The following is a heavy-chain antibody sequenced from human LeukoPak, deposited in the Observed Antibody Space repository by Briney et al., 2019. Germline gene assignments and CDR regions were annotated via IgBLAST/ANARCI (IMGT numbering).Heavy chain of an antibody. CDR2: ISSSSSYI. CDR3: ARVAYYYDSSGYQYYFDY. CDR1: GFTFSSYS. Sequence: GGSLRLSCAASGFTFSSYSMNWVRQAPGKGLEWVSSISSSSSYIYYADSVKGRFTISRDNAENSLYLQMNSLRDEDTAVYYCARVAYYYDSSGYQYYFDYWGQGTLVTVSS. J-gene: IGHJ4*02. V-gene: IGHV3-21*01. D-gene: IGHD3-22*01.